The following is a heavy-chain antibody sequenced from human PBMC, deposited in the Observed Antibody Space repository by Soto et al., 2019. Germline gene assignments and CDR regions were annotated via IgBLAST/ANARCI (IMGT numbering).Heavy chain of an antibody. V-gene: IGHV3-30-3*01. D-gene: IGHD2-2*01. J-gene: IGHJ4*02. CDR1: GFTFSSYA. Sequence: QVQLVESGGGVVQPGMSLRLSCAASGFTFSSYAMRWVRQATGTGLEWVEVISYDGSNKYYAYSVKGRFNISRDNSKNTLYLQLNSMRAEDTAVYYCAREDGISTSCYHDYWGQGTLVTFSS. CDR3: AREDGISTSCYHDY. CDR2: ISYDGSNK.